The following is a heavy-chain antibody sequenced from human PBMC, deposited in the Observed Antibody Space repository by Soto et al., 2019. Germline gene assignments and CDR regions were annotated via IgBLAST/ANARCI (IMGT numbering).Heavy chain of an antibody. CDR3: ARQTVLLWFGELLLYYYGMDV. CDR1: GGSFSGYY. Sequence: SETLSLTCAVYGGSFSGYYWSWIRQPPGKGLEWIGEINHSGSTNYNPSLKSRVTISVDRSKNQFSLKLSSVTAADTAVYYCARQTVLLWFGELLLYYYGMDVWGQGTTVTVSS. V-gene: IGHV4-34*01. CDR2: INHSGST. D-gene: IGHD3-10*01. J-gene: IGHJ6*02.